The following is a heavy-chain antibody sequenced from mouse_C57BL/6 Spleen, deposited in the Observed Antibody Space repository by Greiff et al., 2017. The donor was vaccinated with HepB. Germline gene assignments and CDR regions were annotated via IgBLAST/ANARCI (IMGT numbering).Heavy chain of an antibody. D-gene: IGHD2-4*01. CDR3: ARTADYDSSWFAY. CDR2: IWSGGST. Sequence: QVQLKQSGPGLVQPSQSLSITCTVSGFSLTSYGVHWVRQSPGKGLEWLGVIWSGGSTDYNAAFISRLSISKDDSTSQVFFKMNSLQADDTAIYYCARTADYDSSWFAYWGKGTLVTVSA. J-gene: IGHJ3*01. V-gene: IGHV2-2*01. CDR1: GFSLTSYG.